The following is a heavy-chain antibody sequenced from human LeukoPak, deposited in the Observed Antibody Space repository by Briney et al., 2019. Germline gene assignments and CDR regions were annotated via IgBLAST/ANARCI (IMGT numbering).Heavy chain of an antibody. J-gene: IGHJ5*02. CDR1: GYSISSGYY. CDR3: ARRVVVAPTPMGIWGAKKNNWFDP. D-gene: IGHD2-15*01. Sequence: SETLSLTCTVSGYSISSGYYWSWIRQPPGKGLEWIGEINHSGSTNYNPSLKSRVTISVDTSKNQFSLKLSSVTAADTAVDYCARRVVVAPTPMGIWGAKKNNWFDPWGQGTLVTVSS. CDR2: INHSGST. V-gene: IGHV4-38-2*02.